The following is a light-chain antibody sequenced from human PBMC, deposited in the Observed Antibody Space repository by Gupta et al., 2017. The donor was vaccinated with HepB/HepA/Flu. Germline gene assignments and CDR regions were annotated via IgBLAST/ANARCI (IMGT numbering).Light chain of an antibody. CDR1: QCGLYSSHNKNY. Sequence: DIVLTQSPDSLAVSLGERDTINCKSSQCGLYSSHNKNYLAWYQQKPGQPPKLLIYGASTRESGFPDRFSGSGSGTDFTLTISSLQAEDVAVYYCQQDDSTPRTFGQGTKVEIK. J-gene: IGKJ1*01. V-gene: IGKV4-1*01. CDR2: GAS. CDR3: QQDDSTPRT.